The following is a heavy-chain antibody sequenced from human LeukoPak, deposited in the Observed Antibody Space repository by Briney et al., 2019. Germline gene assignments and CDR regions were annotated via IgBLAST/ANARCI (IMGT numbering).Heavy chain of an antibody. J-gene: IGHJ4*02. Sequence: GASVKVSCKASGATFSSYAINWVRQAPGQGLEWMGRIIPMLGTVNYAQKFQGRVTMTRDTSTSTVYMELSSLRSEDTAVYYCATNSDFWSGYYPGPYFDYWGQGTLVTVSS. V-gene: IGHV1-69*04. CDR1: GATFSSYA. CDR3: ATNSDFWSGYYPGPYFDY. D-gene: IGHD3-3*01. CDR2: IIPMLGTV.